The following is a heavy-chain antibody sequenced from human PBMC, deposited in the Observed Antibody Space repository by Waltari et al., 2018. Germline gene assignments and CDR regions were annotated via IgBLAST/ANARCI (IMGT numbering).Heavy chain of an antibody. CDR1: GGSISSYY. J-gene: IGHJ6*02. CDR2: IYYSGST. V-gene: IGHV4-59*01. CDR3: ARGIVGINYYYGMDV. D-gene: IGHD1-26*01. Sequence: QVQLQESGPGLVKPSETLSLTCTVSGGSISSYYWSWIRQPPGKGLEWIGYIYYSGSTNYTPSLKSRVTISVDTSKNQFSLKLSSVTAADTAVYYCARGIVGINYYYGMDVWGQGTTVTVSS.